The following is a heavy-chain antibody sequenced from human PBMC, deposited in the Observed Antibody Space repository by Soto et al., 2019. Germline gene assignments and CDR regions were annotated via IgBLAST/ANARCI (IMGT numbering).Heavy chain of an antibody. CDR1: GFTFSSYA. D-gene: IGHD6-19*01. CDR3: ARDGAIAVAGTYSSDYFDY. V-gene: IGHV3-30-3*01. J-gene: IGHJ4*02. CDR2: ISYDGSNK. Sequence: GGSLRLSCAASGFTFSSYAMHWVRQAPGKGLEWVAVISYDGSNKYYADSVKGRFTISRDNSKNTLYLQMNSLRAEDTAVYYCARDGAIAVAGTYSSDYFDYWGQGTLVTVSS.